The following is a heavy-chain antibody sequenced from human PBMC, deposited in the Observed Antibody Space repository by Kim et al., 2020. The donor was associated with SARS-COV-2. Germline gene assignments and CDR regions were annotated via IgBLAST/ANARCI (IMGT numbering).Heavy chain of an antibody. J-gene: IGHJ6*02. CDR3: EGYYFGMDV. Sequence: GGSLRLSCAASGFSLGNYWMYWVRQVPGKGLVWVSRIDSNGSTKTYADSVKGRFTISRDSATNTLYLQMNSLRAEDTAVYYCEGYYFGMDVWGQGTTVTV. CDR2: IDSNGSTK. V-gene: IGHV3-74*01. CDR1: GFSLGNYW.